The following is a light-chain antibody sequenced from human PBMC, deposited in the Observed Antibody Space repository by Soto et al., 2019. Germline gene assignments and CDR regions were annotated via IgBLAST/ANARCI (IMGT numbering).Light chain of an antibody. Sequence: DIVMTQSPDSLAVSLGERATINCKSSQSLLYSSNNKNYLAWYQQKPGRPPKLLIYWASTRESGVPDRFSGSGSGTDFTLTISSLQAEDVAVYYCQQYCKSPPVFGQGTKVEIK. V-gene: IGKV4-1*01. CDR2: WAS. J-gene: IGKJ1*01. CDR1: QSLLYSSNNKNY. CDR3: QQYCKSPPV.